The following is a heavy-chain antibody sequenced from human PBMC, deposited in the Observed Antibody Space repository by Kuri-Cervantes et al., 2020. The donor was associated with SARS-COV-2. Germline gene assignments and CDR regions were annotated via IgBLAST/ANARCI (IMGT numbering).Heavy chain of an antibody. CDR2: FDTEDGET. V-gene: IGHV1-24*01. CDR3: ARGRYSSSAIFDY. Sequence: ASVKVTCKVSGYTLTELSMHWVRQAPGKGLEWMGGFDTEDGETIYAQKFQGRVTMTRNTSISTAYMELSSLRSEDTAVYYCARGRYSSSAIFDYWGQGTLVTVSS. CDR1: GYTLTELS. J-gene: IGHJ4*02. D-gene: IGHD6-6*01.